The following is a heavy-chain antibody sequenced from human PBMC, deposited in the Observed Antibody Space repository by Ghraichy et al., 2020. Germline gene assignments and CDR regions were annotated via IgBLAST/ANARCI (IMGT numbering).Heavy chain of an antibody. V-gene: IGHV3-30*03. J-gene: IGHJ3*02. CDR2: ILYDGNNK. CDR3: ASELIRKPDGFDS. CDR1: GFTFSSYG. D-gene: IGHD3-10*01. Sequence: GGSLRLSCAASGFTFSSYGMHWVRQAPGKGLEWVAVILYDGNNKYYADSVKGRFTISRDNSKNTLYLQMNSLRVEDTAVYYCASELIRKPDGFDSWGQGTMVTVSS.